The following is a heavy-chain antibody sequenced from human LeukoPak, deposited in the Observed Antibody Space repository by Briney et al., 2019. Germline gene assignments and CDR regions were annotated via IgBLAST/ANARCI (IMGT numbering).Heavy chain of an antibody. Sequence: SETLSLTCIVSGGSISSSGYYWGWIRQPPGKGLEWIGSIYYTGSTYYNPSLKSRLTISVDTSKSQFSLKLSSVTAADTAVYYCARHSSSSKGWFDPWGQGTLVTVSS. D-gene: IGHD6-6*01. J-gene: IGHJ5*02. CDR1: GGSISSSGYY. CDR2: IYYTGST. CDR3: ARHSSSSKGWFDP. V-gene: IGHV4-39*01.